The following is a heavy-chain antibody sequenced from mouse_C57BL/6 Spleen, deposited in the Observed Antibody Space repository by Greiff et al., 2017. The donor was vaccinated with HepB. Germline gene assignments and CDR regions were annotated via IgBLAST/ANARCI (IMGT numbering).Heavy chain of an antibody. V-gene: IGHV1-4*01. Sequence: VKLQESGAELARPGASVKMSCKASGYTFTSYTMHWVKQRPGQGLEWIGYINPSSGYTKYNQKFKDKATLTADKSSSTAYMQLSSLTSEDSAVYYCARSRDGSSSYWYFDVWGTGTTVTVSS. CDR1: GYTFTSYT. CDR2: INPSSGYT. D-gene: IGHD1-1*01. J-gene: IGHJ1*03. CDR3: ARSRDGSSSYWYFDV.